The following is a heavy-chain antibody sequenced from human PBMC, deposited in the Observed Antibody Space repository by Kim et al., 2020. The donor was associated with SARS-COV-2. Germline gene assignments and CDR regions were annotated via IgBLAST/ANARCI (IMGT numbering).Heavy chain of an antibody. CDR1: GGSIGYFY. J-gene: IGHJ6*02. V-gene: IGHV4-4*07. CDR3: ARDTNIRGYYASDV. D-gene: IGHD1-26*01. Sequence: SETLSLTCSVSGGSIGYFYWNWLRQPAGKGLEWIGRIYTTGTTNYSPSFESRVTMSVETSKNQVSLRLTSVTAADTAVYYCARDTNIRGYYASDVWGQGTTVTVSS. CDR2: IYTTGTT.